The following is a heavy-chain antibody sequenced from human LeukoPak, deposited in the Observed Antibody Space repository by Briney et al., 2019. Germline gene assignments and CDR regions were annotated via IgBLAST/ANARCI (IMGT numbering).Heavy chain of an antibody. CDR1: GYSFSNYW. Sequence: GESLKISCKTSGYSFSNYWIGWVRQMPGKGLDYMGIIYPGDSDTRYSPSFQGQITISADKSISTAYLQWSSLKASDTAMYYCARHYYASGSYYNDYWGQGTLVTVSS. CDR3: ARHYYASGSYYNDY. J-gene: IGHJ4*02. CDR2: IYPGDSDT. D-gene: IGHD3-10*01. V-gene: IGHV5-51*01.